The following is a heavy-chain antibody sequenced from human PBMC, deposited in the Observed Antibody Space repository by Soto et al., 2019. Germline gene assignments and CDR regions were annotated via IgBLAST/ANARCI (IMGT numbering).Heavy chain of an antibody. CDR1: GYIFVNYG. CDR3: AMVDNYVTPTPQDV. J-gene: IGHJ6*02. CDR2: ISPYNGNT. Sequence: QVQLVQSGDEVKKPGASVKVSCKASGYIFVNYGIAWVRQAPGQGLEWMGWISPYNGNTHYATKVQGRLTMTTDTSTSTAYMDLGSLPSDDTAVYYCAMVDNYVTPTPQDVWGQGTTVTVSS. V-gene: IGHV1-18*01. D-gene: IGHD3-16*01.